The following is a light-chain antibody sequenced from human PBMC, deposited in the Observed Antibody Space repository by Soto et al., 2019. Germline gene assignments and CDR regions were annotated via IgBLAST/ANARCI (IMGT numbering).Light chain of an antibody. CDR1: QGISSY. V-gene: IGKV1-8*01. CDR3: QQYQTYAT. CDR2: AAS. Sequence: AIRMTQSPSSLSASTGDRVTITCRASQGISSYLAWYQQKPVKAPKLLIYAASTLQSGVPSRFSGSGSGTDFTLTISCLQSEDFATYYCQQYQTYATFGQGTRLETK. J-gene: IGKJ5*01.